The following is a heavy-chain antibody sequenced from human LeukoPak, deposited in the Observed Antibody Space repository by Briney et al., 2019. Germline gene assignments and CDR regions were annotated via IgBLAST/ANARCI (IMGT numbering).Heavy chain of an antibody. V-gene: IGHV3-11*01. J-gene: IGHJ4*02. CDR3: ARGVVLRYFDWLSNFDY. Sequence: GGSLRLSCAASGLTFSDYYMSWIRQAPGKGLEWVSYISSSGSTIYYADSVKSRFTISRDNAKNSLYLQMNSLRAEDTAVYYCARGVVLRYFDWLSNFDYWGQGTLVTVSS. CDR1: GLTFSDYY. CDR2: ISSSGSTI. D-gene: IGHD3-9*01.